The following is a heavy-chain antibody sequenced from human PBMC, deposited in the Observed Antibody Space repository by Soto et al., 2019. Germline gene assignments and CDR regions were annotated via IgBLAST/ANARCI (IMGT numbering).Heavy chain of an antibody. CDR1: GFTFSSYW. J-gene: IGHJ6*03. D-gene: IGHD2-2*01. V-gene: IGHV3-74*01. CDR3: ARGGSVRYCSSTSCPNYYYYYYMDV. Sequence: GGSLRLSCAASGFTFSSYWMHWVRQAPGKGLVWVSRINSDGSSTSYADSVKGRFTISRDNAKNTLYLQMNSLRAEDTAVYYCARGGSVRYCSSTSCPNYYYYYYMDVWGKGTTVTVSS. CDR2: INSDGSST.